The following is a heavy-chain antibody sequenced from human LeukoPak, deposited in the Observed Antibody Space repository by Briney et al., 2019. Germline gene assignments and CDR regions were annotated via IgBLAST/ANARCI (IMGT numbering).Heavy chain of an antibody. V-gene: IGHV3-23*01. CDR2: IRAGGTAI. CDR3: AKGGYIGYNGLFHI. Sequence: GGSLRLSCAASGFTFAPYIVSWVRQAPGKVLQWVSAIRAGGTAIYYADSVKGRFTISRDDSNNMLYLQMNSLRDEDTATYYCAKGGYIGYNGLFHIWGQGTTVTVSS. CDR1: GFTFAPYI. J-gene: IGHJ3*02. D-gene: IGHD5-12*01.